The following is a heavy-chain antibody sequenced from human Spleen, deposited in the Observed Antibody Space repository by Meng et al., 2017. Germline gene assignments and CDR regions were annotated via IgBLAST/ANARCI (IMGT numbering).Heavy chain of an antibody. CDR3: ARTYYYDSSGYYSLGY. CDR2: IKSKPDGETI. CDR1: GFTFSNAY. J-gene: IGHJ4*02. Sequence: GESLKISCEGSGFTFSNAYMTWVRQVPGKRLEWVGRIKSKPDGETIDYAAPVKGRFTISRDDSKNTVYLQMNSLRAEDTAVYYCARTYYYDSSGYYSLGYWGQGTLVTVSS. D-gene: IGHD3-22*01. V-gene: IGHV3-15*01.